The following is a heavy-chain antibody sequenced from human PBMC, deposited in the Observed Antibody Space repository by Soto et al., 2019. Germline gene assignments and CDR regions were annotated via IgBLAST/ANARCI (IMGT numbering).Heavy chain of an antibody. CDR1: GGTFSSYA. J-gene: IGHJ4*02. CDR2: IIPIFGTA. V-gene: IGHV1-69*01. Sequence: QVQLVQSGAEVRKPGSSVKVSCKASGGTFSSYAIGWVRQAPGQGLEWMGGIIPIFGTANYAQKFQGRVTITADESTSIAYMELSSLRSEDTAVYYCARGSYYDSGGLFYPGYYFDYWGQGTLVTVSS. CDR3: ARGSYYDSGGLFYPGYYFDY. D-gene: IGHD3-22*01.